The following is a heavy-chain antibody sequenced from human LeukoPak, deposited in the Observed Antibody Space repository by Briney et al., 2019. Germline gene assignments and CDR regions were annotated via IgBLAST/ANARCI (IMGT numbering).Heavy chain of an antibody. J-gene: IGHJ4*02. CDR2: ISSTSSTI. CDR1: GFTFNSYE. V-gene: IGHV3-48*03. Sequence: GGSLRLSCAASGFTFNSYEMNWVRQAPGKGLEWVSYISSTSSTIYYADSVRGRFTISRDKAKNSLHMQMNSLRAEDTAVYYCARGESSGWDRQDFFDYWGQGTLVTVSS. CDR3: ARGESSGWDRQDFFDY. D-gene: IGHD6-19*01.